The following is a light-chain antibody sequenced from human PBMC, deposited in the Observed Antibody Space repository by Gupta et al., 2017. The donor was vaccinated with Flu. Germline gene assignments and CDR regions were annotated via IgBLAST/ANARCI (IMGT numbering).Light chain of an antibody. CDR1: SGHSSYA. Sequence: QLVLTHSPSASASLGASVKLTCTLSSGHSSYAIAWHQQQPEKGPRYLMKLNSDGSHSKGDGLPDRFSGSSSGAERYLTLSNRQSDDESDYYCQTWGTGMVFGGGTKLTVL. V-gene: IGLV4-69*01. J-gene: IGLJ3*02. CDR3: QTWGTGMV. CDR2: LNSDGSH.